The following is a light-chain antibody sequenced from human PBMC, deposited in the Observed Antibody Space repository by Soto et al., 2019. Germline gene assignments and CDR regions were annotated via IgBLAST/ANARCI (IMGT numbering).Light chain of an antibody. CDR1: SSDIAIYNY. Sequence: QSALTQPASVAGSLGQSITLSCTGTSSDIAIYNYVSWYQHHPGRVPKLLISEVTNRPSGASDRFSGSKSGNTASLTISGLQADDEADDYCTSFTTSSSLVFGGGTKLTVL. J-gene: IGLJ2*01. V-gene: IGLV2-14*01. CDR3: TSFTTSSSLV. CDR2: EVT.